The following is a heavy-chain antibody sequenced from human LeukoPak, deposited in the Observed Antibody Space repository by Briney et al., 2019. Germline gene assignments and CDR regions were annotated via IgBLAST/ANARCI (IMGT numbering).Heavy chain of an antibody. J-gene: IGHJ4*02. CDR3: ARRRAVAGTGYDY. Sequence: ASVKVSCKASGYTFTSYDINWVRQATGQGLEWMGWTNPNSGNTGYAQKFQGRVTMTRNTSISTAYMELSSLRSEDTAVYYCARRRAVAGTGYDYWGQGTLVTVSS. CDR1: GYTFTSYD. V-gene: IGHV1-8*01. CDR2: TNPNSGNT. D-gene: IGHD6-19*01.